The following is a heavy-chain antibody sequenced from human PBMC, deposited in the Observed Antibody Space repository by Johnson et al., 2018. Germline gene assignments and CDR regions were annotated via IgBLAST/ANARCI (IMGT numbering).Heavy chain of an antibody. CDR3: AGVTTDFYDSSGYGFQH. Sequence: VQLQESGGGLVQPGGSLRLSCTASGFSFSTYWIHWVRQAPGQGLVWVPRINGDESYVNYVDSVKGRFTLSRDDAKNSLYLQMNSLRAEDTAVYYCAGVTTDFYDSSGYGFQHWGQGTLVTVSS. J-gene: IGHJ1*01. CDR2: INGDESYV. CDR1: GFSFSTYW. V-gene: IGHV3-74*01. D-gene: IGHD3-22*01.